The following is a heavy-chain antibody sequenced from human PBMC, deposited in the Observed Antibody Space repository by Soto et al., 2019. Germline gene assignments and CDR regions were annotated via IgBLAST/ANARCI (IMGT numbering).Heavy chain of an antibody. CDR3: AKVYYNFWSGYDY. CDR1: GFTFSTYA. Sequence: EVQLLESGGGLVQPGGSLRLSCAASGFTFSTYAMSWVRQAPGKGLEWVSAISGSGGSTYYADSVKGRFTISRDNSKNTLYVRVNSLRAEDTGVYYCAKVYYNFWSGYDYWGQGALVTVSS. V-gene: IGHV3-23*01. D-gene: IGHD3-3*01. J-gene: IGHJ4*02. CDR2: ISGSGGST.